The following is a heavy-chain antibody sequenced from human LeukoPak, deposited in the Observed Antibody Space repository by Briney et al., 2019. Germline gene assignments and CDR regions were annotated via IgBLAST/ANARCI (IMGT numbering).Heavy chain of an antibody. V-gene: IGHV4-34*01. D-gene: IGHD3-22*01. CDR1: GGSFSSYY. Sequence: SETLSLTCAAYGGSFSSYYWSWIRQPPGKGLEWIGEINHSGSTNYNPSLKSRVTISVDTSKNQFSLKLSSVTAADTAVYYCASFFRGYYTDYWGQGTLVTVSS. J-gene: IGHJ4*02. CDR3: ASFFRGYYTDY. CDR2: INHSGST.